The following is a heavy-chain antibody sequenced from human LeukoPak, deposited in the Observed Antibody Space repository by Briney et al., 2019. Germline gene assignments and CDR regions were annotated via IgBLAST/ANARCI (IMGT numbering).Heavy chain of an antibody. J-gene: IGHJ1*01. V-gene: IGHV4-59*12. CDR1: GGSISSYY. Sequence: PSETLSLTCTVSGGSISSYYWSRIRQPPGKGLEWIGYIYYSGSTNYNPSLKSRVTISVDTSKNQFSLKLSSVTAADTAVYYCAREGRIAAAGPTTEYFQHWGQGTLVTVSS. D-gene: IGHD6-13*01. CDR2: IYYSGST. CDR3: AREGRIAAAGPTTEYFQH.